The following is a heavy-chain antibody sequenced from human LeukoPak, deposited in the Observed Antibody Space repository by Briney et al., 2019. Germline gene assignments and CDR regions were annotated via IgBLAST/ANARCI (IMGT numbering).Heavy chain of an antibody. CDR3: ARGGASYDSSGYYYIPHYFDY. CDR2: IYYRRSN. J-gene: IGHJ4*02. CDR1: GGSISIGGYD. Sequence: SQTLSLACTVSGGSISIGGYDWSRLLEHPGNGLEWFGHIYYRRSNYYNPSLKSRVTISVDTSKNQCSLKLGSVTAADTAVYYCARGGASYDSSGYYYIPHYFDYWGQGTLVTVSS. V-gene: IGHV4-31*03. D-gene: IGHD3-22*01.